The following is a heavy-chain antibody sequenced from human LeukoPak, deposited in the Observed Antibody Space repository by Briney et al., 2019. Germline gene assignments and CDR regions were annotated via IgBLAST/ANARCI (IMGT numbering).Heavy chain of an antibody. Sequence: GGSLRLSCAASGFTFSIHSMSWVRQAPGKGLEWVSAITSGSGSNVYYTDSLKCRFTIARDNSKNTLYMQMNSLRAEDKAVYYCARHGSWSFDYWGQGTLVTVSA. CDR2: ITSGSGSNV. CDR1: GFTFSIHS. J-gene: IGHJ4*02. V-gene: IGHV3-23*01. D-gene: IGHD6-13*01. CDR3: ARHGSWSFDY.